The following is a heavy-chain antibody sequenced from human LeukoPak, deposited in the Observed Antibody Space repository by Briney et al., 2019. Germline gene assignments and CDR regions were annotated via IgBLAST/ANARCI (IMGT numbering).Heavy chain of an antibody. CDR3: ARDPYNGAYSEGYYYYYMDV. V-gene: IGHV3-21*01. CDR1: AFTFSSYS. CDR2: ISGSSSDI. J-gene: IGHJ6*03. Sequence: GGSLRLSCAGSAFTFSSYSMNWVRQAPGKGLEWVSSISGSSSDIYYADSVKGRFTISRDNAKNSLYLQMNSLRVEDTAIYYCARDPYNGAYSEGYYYYYMDVWGKGTTVTVSS. D-gene: IGHD1-1*01.